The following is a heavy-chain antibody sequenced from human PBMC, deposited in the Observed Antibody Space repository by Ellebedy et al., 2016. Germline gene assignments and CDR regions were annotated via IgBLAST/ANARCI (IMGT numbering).Heavy chain of an antibody. V-gene: IGHV3-30-3*01. D-gene: IGHD3-22*01. J-gene: IGHJ4*02. Sequence: GGSLRLXCATSGFSFSTNAMHWVRQAPGEGLEWVAGISDDGSNKDYVDSVKGRFSISRDKFKNTLYLQMNSLRTEDTAMYYCASGGDDASGYYYPFDYWGQGTLVTVSS. CDR1: GFSFSTNA. CDR2: ISDDGSNK. CDR3: ASGGDDASGYYYPFDY.